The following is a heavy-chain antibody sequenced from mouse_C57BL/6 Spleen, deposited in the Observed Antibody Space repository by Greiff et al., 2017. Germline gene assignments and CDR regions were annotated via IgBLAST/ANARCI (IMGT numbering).Heavy chain of an antibody. J-gene: IGHJ2*01. CDR3: ASYYDYGY. V-gene: IGHV14-3*01. Sequence: EVQLQQSVAELVRPGASVKLSCTASGFNIQNTYMHWVKQRPEQGLEWIGRIDPANGNTTYAPKFQGKATITADTSSNTAYLQLSSLTSEDTAIYYCASYYDYGYWGQGTTLTVSS. CDR1: GFNIQNTY. D-gene: IGHD2-4*01. CDR2: IDPANGNT.